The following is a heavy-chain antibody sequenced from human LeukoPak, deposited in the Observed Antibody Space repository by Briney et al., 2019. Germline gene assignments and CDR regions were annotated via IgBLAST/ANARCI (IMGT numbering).Heavy chain of an antibody. CDR3: VRHVDF. V-gene: IGHV3-7*05. J-gene: IGHJ4*02. CDR1: GFTFTTSW. CDR2: INPGGSVK. Sequence: GGSLKLSCAASGFTFTTSWMSWVCQAPGKGPEWVATINPGGSVKDYVDSLKGRFTISRDNAENSVSLQMTTLGAEDTAVYYCVRHVDFWGQGTLVIVSS.